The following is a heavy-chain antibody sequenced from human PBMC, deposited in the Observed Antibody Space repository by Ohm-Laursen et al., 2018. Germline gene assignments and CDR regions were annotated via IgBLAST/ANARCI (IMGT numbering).Heavy chain of an antibody. Sequence: ASVKVSCKPSGYTFNTYGISWVRQAPGQGLEWVGWISGDNGNTKYAQKLQGRVSVTTDTSTSTAYMELRSLRSDDTAVYYCARDRRDILTGYTFDYWGQGTLVTVSS. J-gene: IGHJ4*02. CDR3: ARDRRDILTGYTFDY. CDR1: GYTFNTYG. CDR2: ISGDNGNT. V-gene: IGHV1-18*01. D-gene: IGHD3-9*01.